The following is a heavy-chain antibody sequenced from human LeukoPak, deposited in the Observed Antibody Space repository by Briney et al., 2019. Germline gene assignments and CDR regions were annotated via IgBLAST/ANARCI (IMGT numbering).Heavy chain of an antibody. CDR2: IYYSGST. CDR3: ARLYDYGGNSLHYYYYYMDV. CDR1: GGSISSHY. J-gene: IGHJ6*03. V-gene: IGHV4-59*11. D-gene: IGHD4-23*01. Sequence: SETLSLTCTVSGGSISSHYWSWIRQPPGKGLEWIGYIYYSGSTNYNPSLKSRVTISVDTSKNLFSLKLSSVTAADTAVYYCARLYDYGGNSLHYYYYYMDVWGKGTTVTVSS.